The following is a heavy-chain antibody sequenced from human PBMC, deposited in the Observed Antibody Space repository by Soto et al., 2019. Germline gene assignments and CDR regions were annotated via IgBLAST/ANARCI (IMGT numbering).Heavy chain of an antibody. CDR1: GFTFSSYA. CDR2: ISGSGGST. D-gene: IGHD1-20*01. CDR3: AKSNYNWNDRFSY. J-gene: IGHJ4*02. V-gene: IGHV3-23*01. Sequence: GGSLRLSCAASGFTFSSYAMSWVRQAPGKGLEWVSAISGSGGSTYYADSVKGRFTISRDNSKNTLNLQMNSLTAEDTAVYYCAKSNYNWNDRFSYWGQGTLVTVSS.